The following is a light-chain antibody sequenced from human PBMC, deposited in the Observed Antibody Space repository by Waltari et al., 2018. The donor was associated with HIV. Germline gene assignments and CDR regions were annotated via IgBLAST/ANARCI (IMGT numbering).Light chain of an antibody. J-gene: IGLJ1*01. V-gene: IGLV2-14*03. CDR1: SSDVGGYNY. CDR2: DVS. CDR3: SSYTSSSRYV. Sequence: QSALTQPASVSGSPGQSITISCTGPSSDVGGYNYVSWYQQHPGKAPKLMIYDVSNRPSGVSNRFSGSKSGNTASLTISGLQAEDEADYYCSSYTSSSRYVFGTGTKVTVL.